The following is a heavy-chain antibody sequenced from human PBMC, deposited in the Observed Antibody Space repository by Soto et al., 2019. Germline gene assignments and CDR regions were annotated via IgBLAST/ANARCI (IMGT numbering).Heavy chain of an antibody. J-gene: IGHJ4*02. CDR3: ARGSGGYDFLDY. CDR1: GFTFSSYS. CDR2: ISSSSSYI. V-gene: IGHV3-21*01. Sequence: EVQLVESGGGLVKPGGSLRLSCAASGFTFSSYSMNWVRQAPGKGLEWVSSISSSSSYIYYADSVKGRFTISRDNAKNSLYLQMNSLRAEDTAVYYCARGSGGYDFLDYWGQGTLVTVSS. D-gene: IGHD5-12*01.